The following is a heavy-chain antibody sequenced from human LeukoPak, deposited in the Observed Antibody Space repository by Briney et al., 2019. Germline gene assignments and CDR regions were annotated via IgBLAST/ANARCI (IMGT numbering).Heavy chain of an antibody. V-gene: IGHV3-53*05. CDR1: GFTVSSNY. D-gene: IGHD2-21*02. CDR2: IYSGGST. J-gene: IGHJ4*02. Sequence: GGSLRLSCAASGFTVSSNYMSWVRQAPGKGLEWVSVIYSGGSTYYADSVKGRFTISRDDSKNTLYLQMNSLRSDDTAVYYCARVAGVRGDSFNYWGQGTLVTVSS. CDR3: ARVAGVRGDSFNY.